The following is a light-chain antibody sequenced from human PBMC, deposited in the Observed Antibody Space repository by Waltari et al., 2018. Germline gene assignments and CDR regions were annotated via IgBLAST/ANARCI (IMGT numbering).Light chain of an antibody. J-gene: IGLJ2*01. CDR1: SSNIGNNA. CDR3: AAWDDSLNGVV. Sequence: QSVLTQPPSVSEAPRQRVTISCSGSSSNIGNNAVNWYQQPPGKAPKIPIYYVDLLPSGVSDRFSGSKSGTSASLAISGLQSDDEADYYCAAWDDSLNGVVFGGGTKLTVL. CDR2: YVD. V-gene: IGLV1-36*01.